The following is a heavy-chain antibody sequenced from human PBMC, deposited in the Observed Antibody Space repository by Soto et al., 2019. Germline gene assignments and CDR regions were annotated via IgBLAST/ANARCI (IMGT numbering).Heavy chain of an antibody. J-gene: IGHJ5*02. V-gene: IGHV3-15*01. CDR1: GFTFSNSW. CDR3: STIDR. CDR2: VKSKTDGATT. Sequence: EVRLVESGGGLVKPGGSLRLSCAASGFTFSNSWRNWVRQAPGKGLEGVGRVKSKTDGATTDYAAPVKGRFTVSRDASNNTLYLQVRILNSEDTAVYYCSTIDRWGQGTLVTVSS.